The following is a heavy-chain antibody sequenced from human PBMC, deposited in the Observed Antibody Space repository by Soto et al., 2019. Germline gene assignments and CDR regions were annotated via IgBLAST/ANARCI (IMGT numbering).Heavy chain of an antibody. CDR2: IYHSGST. D-gene: IGHD3-16*02. J-gene: IGHJ5*02. CDR3: ARDHNYVWGSYHVFDP. V-gene: IGHV4-38-2*02. Sequence: SETLSLTCAVSGYSISSGYYWGWIRQPPGKGLEWIGSIYHSGSTYYNPSLKSRVTISVDTSKNQFSLRLSSVTAADTAVYYCARDHNYVWGSYHVFDPWGQGTLVTVSS. CDR1: GYSISSGYY.